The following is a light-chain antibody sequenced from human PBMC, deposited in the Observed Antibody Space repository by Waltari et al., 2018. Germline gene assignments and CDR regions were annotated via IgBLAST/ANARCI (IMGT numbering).Light chain of an antibody. V-gene: IGKV3-20*01. Sequence: ESVLTQSPGTLSLSPGERATLSCRASQSVSKYLAWYQQKPGQAPRLLIYDASTRATGIPDRFRATGWGTDFSLSISRLEPEDFAVYYCQKYGTLPATFGQGTKVQMK. CDR3: QKYGTLPAT. CDR2: DAS. J-gene: IGKJ1*01. CDR1: QSVSKY.